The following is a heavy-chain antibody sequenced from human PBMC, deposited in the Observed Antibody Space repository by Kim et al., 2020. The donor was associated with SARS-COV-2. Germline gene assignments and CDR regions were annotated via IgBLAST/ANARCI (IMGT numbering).Heavy chain of an antibody. V-gene: IGHV3-21*01. CDR3: AREDVSSLRWYNFDY. D-gene: IGHD4-17*01. Sequence: GGSLRLSCAASGFTFSSYSMNWVRQAPGKGLEWVSSISSSSSYIYYADSVKGRFTISRDNAKNSLYLQMNSLRAEDTAVYYCAREDVSSLRWYNFDYWGQGTLVTVSS. CDR2: ISSSSSYI. J-gene: IGHJ4*02. CDR1: GFTFSSYS.